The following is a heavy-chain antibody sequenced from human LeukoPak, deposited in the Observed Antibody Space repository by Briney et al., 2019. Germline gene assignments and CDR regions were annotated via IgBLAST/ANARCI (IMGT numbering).Heavy chain of an antibody. J-gene: IGHJ4*02. CDR2: IQQDGSEK. V-gene: IGHV3-7*05. Sequence: GGSLRLSCAASGFSFSEYWMNWVRQAPGKGLAWVGKIQQDGSEKFYVDSVKGRFTISRDNAKNSLYLQMNSLRAEDTAVYYCARGGYYDSSGRNFDYWGQGTLVTVSS. D-gene: IGHD3-22*01. CDR3: ARGGYYDSSGRNFDY. CDR1: GFSFSEYW.